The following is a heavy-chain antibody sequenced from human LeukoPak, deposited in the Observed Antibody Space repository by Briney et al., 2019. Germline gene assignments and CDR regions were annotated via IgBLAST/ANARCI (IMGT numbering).Heavy chain of an antibody. D-gene: IGHD3-10*01. CDR3: ARVGGQNYYYYGMDV. J-gene: IGHJ6*02. CDR1: GGSISNYY. V-gene: IGHV4-59*01. CDR2: IYYSGST. Sequence: SETLSLTCTVSGGSISNYYWSWIRQPPGKGLEWIGYIYYSGSTNYSPPLKSRVTISVDTSKNQFSLKLSSVTAADTAVYYCARVGGQNYYYYGMDVWGQGTTVTVSS.